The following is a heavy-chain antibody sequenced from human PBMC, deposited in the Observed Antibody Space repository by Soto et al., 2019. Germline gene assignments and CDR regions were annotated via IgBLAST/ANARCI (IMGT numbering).Heavy chain of an antibody. J-gene: IGHJ6*04. V-gene: IGHV1-46*01. D-gene: IGHD2-2*01. CDR2: INPGGGRT. Sequence: ASVKVSCKASGYIFSSHCIYWVRQAPGQGLQWMGIINPGGGRTAYAQKFQGRVTLTRDMSTSTVYMELTSLTYDDTAVYYCARDVPGPGATYEMDVWGKGTKVTVSS. CDR3: ARDVPGPGATYEMDV. CDR1: GYIFSSHC.